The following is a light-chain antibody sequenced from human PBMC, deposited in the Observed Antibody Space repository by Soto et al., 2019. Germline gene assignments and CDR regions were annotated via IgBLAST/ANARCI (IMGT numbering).Light chain of an antibody. Sequence: QSVLTQPASVSGSPGQSITISCTGTSSDLAIYNYVSWYQQQPGKAPKLMIYQVTNRPSGVSNRFSGSRSGNTASLTISGLKAEDEDDYYCRSYTDSSHYVFG. CDR3: RSYTDSSHYV. CDR2: QVT. J-gene: IGLJ1*01. V-gene: IGLV2-14*01. CDR1: SSDLAIYNY.